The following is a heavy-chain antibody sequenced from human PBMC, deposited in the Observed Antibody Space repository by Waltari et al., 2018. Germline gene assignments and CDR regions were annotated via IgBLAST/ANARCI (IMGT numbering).Heavy chain of an antibody. CDR2: IYYSGST. V-gene: IGHV4-59*07. D-gene: IGHD3-3*01. J-gene: IGHJ4*02. CDR1: GGSISSYY. Sequence: QVQLQESGPGLVKPSHTLSLTCTVSGGSISSYYWSWLRTPPGKGLEWIGYIYYSGSTNYNPSLKSRVTISVDTSKNQFSLKLSSVTAADRDGYYCARHAGGGYYTVDYWGQGTLVTVSS. CDR3: ARHAGGGYYTVDY.